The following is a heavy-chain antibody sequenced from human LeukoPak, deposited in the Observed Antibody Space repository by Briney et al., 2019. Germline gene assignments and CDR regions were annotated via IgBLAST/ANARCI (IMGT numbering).Heavy chain of an antibody. Sequence: PGGSLRLSCAASGFTFRSYWMHWVRQAPGRGLVWVSRINGDGSTTSYADSVKGRFTISRENAKNTVYLQMNSLRAEDTAVYYCARVAAWDSSGYLFDYWGQGTLVTVSS. D-gene: IGHD3-22*01. CDR2: INGDGSTT. CDR1: GFTFRSYW. V-gene: IGHV3-74*01. J-gene: IGHJ4*02. CDR3: ARVAAWDSSGYLFDY.